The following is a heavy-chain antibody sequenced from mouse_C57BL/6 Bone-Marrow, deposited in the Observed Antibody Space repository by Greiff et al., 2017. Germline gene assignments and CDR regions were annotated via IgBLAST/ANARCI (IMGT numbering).Heavy chain of an antibody. J-gene: IGHJ4*01. V-gene: IGHV5-6*01. CDR2: ISSGGSYT. CDR3: ARNDYAMDY. Sequence: EVQLKESGGDLVKPGGSLKLSCAASGFTFSSYGMSWVRQTPDKRLEWVATISSGGSYTYYPDSVKGRFTISRDNAKNTLYLQMSSLKSEDTAMYYCARNDYAMDYWGQGTSVTVSS. CDR1: GFTFSSYG.